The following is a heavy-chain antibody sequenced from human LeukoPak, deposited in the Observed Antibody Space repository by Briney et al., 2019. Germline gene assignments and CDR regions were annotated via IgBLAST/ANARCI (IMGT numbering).Heavy chain of an antibody. CDR2: IYHSGST. V-gene: IGHV4-30-2*01. CDR1: GGSISSGGYY. D-gene: IGHD3/OR15-3a*01. CDR3: ARKGSYDFWSGYGYYFDY. J-gene: IGHJ4*02. Sequence: PSETLSLTCTVSGGSISSGGYYWSWIRQPPGKGLEWIGYIYHSGSTYYNPSLKSRVTISVDRSKNQFSLKLSSVTAADTAVYYCARKGSYDFWSGYGYYFDYWGQGTLVTVSS.